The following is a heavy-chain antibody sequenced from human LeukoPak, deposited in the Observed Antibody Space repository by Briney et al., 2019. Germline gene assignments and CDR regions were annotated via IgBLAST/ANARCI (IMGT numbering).Heavy chain of an antibody. V-gene: IGHV3-74*01. Sequence: GGSLTLSCAVSGFTFRNYWMHWVRQAPGKALVWVSCISSDGSSTNYADSVKGRFSTSRDNAKNTLYLHMNSLRVEDTAQYYCARPMISVMSLGADFWGQGSLVTVSS. CDR1: GFTFRNYW. CDR2: ISSDGSST. J-gene: IGHJ4*02. CDR3: ARPMISVMSLGADF. D-gene: IGHD3/OR15-3a*01.